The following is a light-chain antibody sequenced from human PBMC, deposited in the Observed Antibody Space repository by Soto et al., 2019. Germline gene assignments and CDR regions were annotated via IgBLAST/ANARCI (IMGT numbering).Light chain of an antibody. CDR1: SSDVGGYNY. V-gene: IGLV2-14*03. CDR2: DVT. CDR3: SSYTTSNTRQIV. J-gene: IGLJ1*01. Sequence: QSLLTNPASVSGSPGQSITISCTSTSSDVGGYNYVSWYQHHPGKAPKLIIYDVTNRPSGVSNPFSGSKSGNTASLTISGLQPEDEADYYCSSYTTSNTRQIVFGTGTKVTVL.